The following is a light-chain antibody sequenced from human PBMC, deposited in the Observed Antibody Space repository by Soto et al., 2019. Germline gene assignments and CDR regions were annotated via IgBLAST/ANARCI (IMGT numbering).Light chain of an antibody. V-gene: IGLV2-14*01. CDR1: SSDVGGYNY. Sequence: QSVVTQPGSVSGSPGQSITISCTGTSSDVGGYNYVSWYQQHPGKAPKLMIYEVSNRPSGVSNRFSGSKSGNTASLTISGLQAEDEADYYCSSYTSSLYVFGTGTKVTVL. CDR2: EVS. CDR3: SSYTSSLYV. J-gene: IGLJ1*01.